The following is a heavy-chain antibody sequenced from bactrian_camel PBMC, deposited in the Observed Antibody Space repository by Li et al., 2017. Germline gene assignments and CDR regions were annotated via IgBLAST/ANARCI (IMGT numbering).Heavy chain of an antibody. CDR3: AADSPFPGVHGGSCQTWGPQNY. Sequence: LVESGGGSVQAGGSLTLSYTYSEFSTSCIGWVRQAPGKGLEWVSSIKTDGSVTYYVDSVKGRFTISPDNAKNTVYLQMNSLKPEDTAVYYCAADSPFPGVHGGSCQTWGPQNYWGQGTQVTVS. D-gene: IGHD6*01. CDR1: EFSTSC. V-gene: IGHV3S6*01. J-gene: IGHJ4*01. CDR2: IKTDGSVT.